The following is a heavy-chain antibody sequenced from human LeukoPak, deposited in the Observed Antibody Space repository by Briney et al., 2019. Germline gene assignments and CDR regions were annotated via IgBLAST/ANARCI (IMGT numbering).Heavy chain of an antibody. Sequence: GGSLRLSCAASGFTFSSYAMHWVRQAPGKGLEWVAVISYDGSNKYYADSVKGRFTISRDNSKNTLYLQMNSLRAEDTAVYYCARDPPYYYDSSGYHKYFQHWGQGTLVTVSS. D-gene: IGHD3-22*01. V-gene: IGHV3-30-3*01. J-gene: IGHJ1*01. CDR1: GFTFSSYA. CDR3: ARDPPYYYDSSGYHKYFQH. CDR2: ISYDGSNK.